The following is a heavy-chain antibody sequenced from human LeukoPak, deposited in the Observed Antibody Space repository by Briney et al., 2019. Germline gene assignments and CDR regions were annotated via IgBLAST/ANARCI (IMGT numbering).Heavy chain of an antibody. D-gene: IGHD3-16*02. CDR1: GFTFSSYG. CDR2: ISYDGSNK. CDR3: ARDSRVMITFGGVMVFGAFDI. J-gene: IGHJ3*02. Sequence: PGGSLRLSCAASGFTFSSYGMHWVRQAPGKGLEWVAVISYDGSNKYYADSVKGRFTISRDNSKNTLYLQMNSLRAEDTAVYYCARDSRVMITFGGVMVFGAFDIWGQGTMVTVSS. V-gene: IGHV3-30*03.